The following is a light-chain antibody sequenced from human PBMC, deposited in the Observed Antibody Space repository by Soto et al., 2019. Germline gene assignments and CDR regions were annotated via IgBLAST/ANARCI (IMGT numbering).Light chain of an antibody. Sequence: QSVLTQPPSVSGSPGQSHTVSCTGTSSEIGASSFVSWYQHLPGRAPKGIIFEATNRPSGVSNRFSGSKSGITASLTIAGLQAVDEAEYFGISYNTEDTFLFGTGTKVTVL. V-gene: IGLV2-14*01. CDR1: SSEIGASSF. CDR2: EAT. CDR3: ISYNTEDTFL. J-gene: IGLJ1*01.